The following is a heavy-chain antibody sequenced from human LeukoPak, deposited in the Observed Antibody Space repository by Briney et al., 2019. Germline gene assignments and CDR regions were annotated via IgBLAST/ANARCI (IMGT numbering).Heavy chain of an antibody. CDR1: GYTFTAYY. CDR2: INPNSGGT. J-gene: IGHJ5*02. D-gene: IGHD3-22*01. Sequence: ALMKVSCKPSGYTFTAYYIHWVRQAPGQGLEWMGWINPNSGGTDYAQKFQGRVTMTRDTSISTVYMELSRLTYDDTAVYYCARGVGVDSLRRLDPWGQGTLVTVSS. V-gene: IGHV1-2*02. CDR3: ARGVGVDSLRRLDP.